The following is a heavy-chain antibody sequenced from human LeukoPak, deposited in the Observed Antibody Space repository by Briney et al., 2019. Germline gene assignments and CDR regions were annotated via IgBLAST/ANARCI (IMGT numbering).Heavy chain of an antibody. D-gene: IGHD4-17*01. CDR1: GFTFSSHS. CDR3: ARAYDYGDSDDAFDI. J-gene: IGHJ3*02. V-gene: IGHV3-7*03. Sequence: GGSLRLSCVASGFTFSSHSMNWVRQAPGKGLEWVANIKQDGSEKYYVDSVKGRFTISRDNAKNSLYLQMNSLRAEDTAVYYCARAYDYGDSDDAFDIWGQGTMVTVSS. CDR2: IKQDGSEK.